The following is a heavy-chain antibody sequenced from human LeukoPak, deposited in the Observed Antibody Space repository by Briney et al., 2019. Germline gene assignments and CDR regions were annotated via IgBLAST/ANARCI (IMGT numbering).Heavy chain of an antibody. CDR2: IYYSGST. Sequence: SETLFLISTVSGGSLSGHYWSWIRQPLGKGLEWIGYIYYSGSTNYNPSLKSRVTISVDTSKNQFSLKVSSVTAADTAVYYCARDQGDCSSTSCYNWFDPWGQATLVTVSS. D-gene: IGHD2-2*01. CDR1: GGSLSGHY. J-gene: IGHJ5*02. CDR3: ARDQGDCSSTSCYNWFDP. V-gene: IGHV4-59*11.